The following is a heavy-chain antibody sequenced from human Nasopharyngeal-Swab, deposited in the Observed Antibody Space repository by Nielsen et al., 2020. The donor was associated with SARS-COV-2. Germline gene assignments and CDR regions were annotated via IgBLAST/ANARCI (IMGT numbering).Heavy chain of an antibody. CDR2: MNPNSGNT. D-gene: IGHD6-13*01. V-gene: IGHV1-8*03. CDR1: GYTFTSYD. Sequence: ASVKVSCKASGYTFTSYDINWVRQATGQGLEWMGWMNPNSGNTGYAQKFQGRVTITRNTSISTAYMELSSLRSEDTAVYYCARKIAAAGMARGYWYFDLWGRGTLVTVSS. J-gene: IGHJ2*01. CDR3: ARKIAAAGMARGYWYFDL.